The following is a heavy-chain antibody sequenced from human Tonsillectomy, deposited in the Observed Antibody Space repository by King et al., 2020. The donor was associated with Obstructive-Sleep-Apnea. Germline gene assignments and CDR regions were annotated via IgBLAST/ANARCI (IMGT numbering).Heavy chain of an antibody. V-gene: IGHV3-30*18. Sequence: VQLVESGGGVVQPGKSLRLSCAASGFTFRTYGMHWVRQAPGKGLEWVAVISYDGSSQYYRDSVKGRFTISRDNSKNTLSLQMNSLRTEDTAVYYCAKEYYYDSSGYPDSWGQATLVTVSS. CDR1: GFTFRTYG. CDR2: ISYDGSSQ. J-gene: IGHJ4*02. CDR3: AKEYYYDSSGYPDS. D-gene: IGHD3-22*01.